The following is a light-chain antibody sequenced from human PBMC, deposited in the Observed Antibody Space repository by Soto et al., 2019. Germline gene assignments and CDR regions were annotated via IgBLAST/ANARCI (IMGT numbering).Light chain of an antibody. J-gene: IGKJ3*01. CDR1: QSVNSN. Sequence: EIVMTQSPATLSLSPGERATLSCRASQSVNSNLAWYQQKPGQAPRLLIYAASTRATGIPARFSGSGSGTEFTLTISSLQSEDFALYYCQQYNIWPPIFTFGPGTKVDIK. V-gene: IGKV3-15*01. CDR2: AAS. CDR3: QQYNIWPPIFT.